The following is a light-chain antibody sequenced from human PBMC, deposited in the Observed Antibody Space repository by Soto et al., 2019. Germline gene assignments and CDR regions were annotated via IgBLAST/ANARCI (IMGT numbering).Light chain of an antibody. Sequence: QSVLTQPPSASVTPGQWVTISCSGSSSNIGNNYVFWYQQFPGMAPKLLIYRNNQRPSGVPDRFSGSKSGTSASLAIAGLRSEDESDYYWASWDDSLNGPVFGGGTQLTVL. V-gene: IGLV1-47*01. CDR3: ASWDDSLNGPV. J-gene: IGLJ3*02. CDR2: RNN. CDR1: SSNIGNNY.